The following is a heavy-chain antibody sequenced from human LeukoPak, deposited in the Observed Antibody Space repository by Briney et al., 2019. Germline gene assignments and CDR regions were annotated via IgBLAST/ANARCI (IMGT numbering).Heavy chain of an antibody. V-gene: IGHV5-51*01. CDR2: IYPGDSDT. Sequence: GGSLQISCEGSGYSFTSYWIGWVRPVPGKSLEWMGIIYPGDSDTRYSPSFQGQVTISADKSISTAYLQWSSLKASDTAMYYCARQIAAAGTESFDYWGQGTLVTVSS. J-gene: IGHJ4*02. D-gene: IGHD6-13*01. CDR3: ARQIAAAGTESFDY. CDR1: GYSFTSYW.